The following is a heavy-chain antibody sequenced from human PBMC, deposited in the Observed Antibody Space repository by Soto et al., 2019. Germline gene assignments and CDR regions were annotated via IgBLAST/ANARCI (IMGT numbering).Heavy chain of an antibody. J-gene: IGHJ6*02. Sequence: PGGSLRLSCSASGFTFSSYAMHWGRQVSGKGLEYVAAISDHGAGTYYAESVKGRFIISRDNFKNIVYLQLTSLRVEDTGVYYCVKDMGKTATGIRYPYGMDVWGQGTTVTVSS. CDR1: GFTFSSYA. V-gene: IGHV3-64D*06. D-gene: IGHD6-13*01. CDR2: ISDHGAGT. CDR3: VKDMGKTATGIRYPYGMDV.